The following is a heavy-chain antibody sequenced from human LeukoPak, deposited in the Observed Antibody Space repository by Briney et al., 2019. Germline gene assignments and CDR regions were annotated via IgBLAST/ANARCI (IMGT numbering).Heavy chain of an antibody. CDR3: ARGLWFGDTPPGY. Sequence: SQTLSLTCAVSGGSISSGGYSWSWIRQPPGKGLEWIGYIYHSGSTNYNPSLKSRVTISVDTSKNQFSLKLSSVTAADTAVYYCARGLWFGDTPPGYWGQGTLVTVSS. J-gene: IGHJ4*02. CDR1: GGSISSGGYS. V-gene: IGHV4-30-2*01. D-gene: IGHD3-10*01. CDR2: IYHSGST.